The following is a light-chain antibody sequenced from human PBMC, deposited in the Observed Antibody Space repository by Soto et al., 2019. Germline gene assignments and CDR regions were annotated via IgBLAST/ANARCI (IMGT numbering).Light chain of an antibody. CDR3: HHRSKWPYT. J-gene: IGKJ2*01. CDR1: QSVANY. CDR2: DAS. Sequence: EIVLTQSPGTLSLSPGERATLSCRASQSVANYLLWFQQKPGQATRLLIYDASNRASGIPARFSGSGSGTEFTLTISSLETEDFAVYFCHHRSKWPYTFGQGTKVDI. V-gene: IGKV3-11*01.